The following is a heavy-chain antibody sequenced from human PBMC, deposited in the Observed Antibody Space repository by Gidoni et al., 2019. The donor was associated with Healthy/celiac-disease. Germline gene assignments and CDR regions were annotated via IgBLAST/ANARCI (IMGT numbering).Heavy chain of an antibody. J-gene: IGHJ4*02. CDR2: IWYDGSNK. CDR3: ARVADYGDYAPFDY. D-gene: IGHD4-17*01. CDR1: GFTFSSYG. Sequence: QVQLVASGGGVVQPGRSLRLSCAASGFTFSSYGMHWVRQAPGKGLEWVAVIWYDGSNKYYADSVKGRFTISRDNSKNTLYLQMNSLRAEDTAVYYCARVADYGDYAPFDYWGQGTLVTVSS. V-gene: IGHV3-33*01.